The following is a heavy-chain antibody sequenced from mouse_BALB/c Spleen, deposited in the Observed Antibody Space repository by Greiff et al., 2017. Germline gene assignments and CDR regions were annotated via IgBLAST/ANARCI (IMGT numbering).Heavy chain of an antibody. CDR1: GYSITSDYA. Sequence: DVQLQESGPGLVKPSQSLSLTCTVTGYSITSDYAWNWIRQFPGNKLEWMGYISYSGSTSYNPSLKSRISITRDTSKNQFFLQLNSVTTEDTATYYCARGIVGYGNDYWGQGTTLTVSS. CDR3: ARGIVGYGNDY. J-gene: IGHJ2*01. V-gene: IGHV3-2*02. CDR2: ISYSGST. D-gene: IGHD2-1*01.